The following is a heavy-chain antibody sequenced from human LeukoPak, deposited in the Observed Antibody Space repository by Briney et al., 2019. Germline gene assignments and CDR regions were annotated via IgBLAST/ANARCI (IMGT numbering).Heavy chain of an antibody. D-gene: IGHD3-22*01. Sequence: PSETLSLTCAVYGGSFSGYYWSWIRQPPGKGLEWVGYIYYSGSTYYNPSLKSRVTISVDTSKNQFSLKLSSVTAADTAVYYCARIYDSSGYYYDYWGQGTLVTVSS. J-gene: IGHJ4*02. CDR3: ARIYDSSGYYYDY. CDR2: IYYSGST. V-gene: IGHV4-34*09. CDR1: GGSFSGYY.